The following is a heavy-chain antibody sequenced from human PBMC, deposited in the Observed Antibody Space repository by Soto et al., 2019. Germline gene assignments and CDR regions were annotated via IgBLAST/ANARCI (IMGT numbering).Heavy chain of an antibody. V-gene: IGHV5-51*01. J-gene: IGHJ4*02. Sequence: LKISCKGSGYSFTSYWIGWVRQMPGKGLEWMGIIYPGDSDTRYSPSFQGQVTISADKSISTAYLQWSSLKASDTAMYYCARNRAELAYCGGDCYFDYWGQGTLVTVSS. D-gene: IGHD2-21*02. CDR1: GYSFTSYW. CDR2: IYPGDSDT. CDR3: ARNRAELAYCGGDCYFDY.